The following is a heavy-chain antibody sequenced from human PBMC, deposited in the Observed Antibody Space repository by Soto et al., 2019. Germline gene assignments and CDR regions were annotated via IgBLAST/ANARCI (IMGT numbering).Heavy chain of an antibody. CDR2: INSKTDGGTT. Sequence: GGSLRLSCPAPGFTFSNACLRWVRQAPGEGLEWIDRINSKTDGGTTDYAAPVKGRFSVSRDDSKNTLYLQMNSLKIEDTAVYYRAYGDYGAYWGPGTLVTVSS. J-gene: IGHJ4*02. CDR3: AYGDYGAY. CDR1: GFTFSNAC. V-gene: IGHV3-15*01. D-gene: IGHD4-17*01.